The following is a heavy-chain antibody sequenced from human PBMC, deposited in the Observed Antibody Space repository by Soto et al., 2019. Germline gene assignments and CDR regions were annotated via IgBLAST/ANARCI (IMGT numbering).Heavy chain of an antibody. Sequence: GGSLRLSCAASGFTFSRYSMNWVRQAPGKGLEWVSYISSSSSTIYYADSVKGRFTISRDNAKNSLYLQMNSLRAEDTAVYYCAREGSSSWYSYDYWGQGTLVTVSS. CDR1: GFTFSRYS. J-gene: IGHJ4*02. V-gene: IGHV3-48*01. D-gene: IGHD6-13*01. CDR3: AREGSSSWYSYDY. CDR2: ISSSSSTI.